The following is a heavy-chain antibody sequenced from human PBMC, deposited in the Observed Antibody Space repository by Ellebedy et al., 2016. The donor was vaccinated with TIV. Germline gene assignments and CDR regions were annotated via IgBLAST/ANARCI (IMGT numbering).Heavy chain of an antibody. CDR3: AKLDSSGYYYGRFDY. CDR2: LSSSGVNT. Sequence: GGSLRLSCAASGFTFRNFAMTWVRQAPGKGLEWVSSLSSSGVNTDYADSVRGRFTISRDNSKNTLYLQMNSLRADDSAVYYCAKLDSSGYYYGRFDYWGQGTLVTVSS. V-gene: IGHV3-23*01. CDR1: GFTFRNFA. J-gene: IGHJ4*02. D-gene: IGHD3-22*01.